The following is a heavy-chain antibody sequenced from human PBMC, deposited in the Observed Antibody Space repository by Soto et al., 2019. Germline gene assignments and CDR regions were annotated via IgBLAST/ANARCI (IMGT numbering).Heavy chain of an antibody. J-gene: IGHJ4*02. V-gene: IGHV5-51*03. CDR1: GYSFTSYW. Sequence: EVQLVQSGAEVKKPGESLKISCKGSGYSFTSYWIGWVRQMPGKGLEWMGIIYPGDSDTRYSPSFQGQVTISADKSISTAYLQWSSLKASDTAMYYCARLKSTPANGSGYRTPYRLGYFDYWGQGTLVTVSS. CDR3: ARLKSTPANGSGYRTPYRLGYFDY. CDR2: IYPGDSDT. D-gene: IGHD3-22*01.